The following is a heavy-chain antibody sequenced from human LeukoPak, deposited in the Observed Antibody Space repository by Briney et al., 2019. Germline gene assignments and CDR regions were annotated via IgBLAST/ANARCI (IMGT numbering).Heavy chain of an antibody. CDR3: AKHKEDYGDSCLDDS. CDR1: GFTSSSYA. D-gene: IGHD4-17*01. Sequence: GGSLRLSCAASGFTSSSYAMSWVRQAPGKGLAWVSGISGSGGRTYYADSVKGRFTISRDNSKNTLYLQMSSLRAEDTAVYYCAKHKEDYGDSCLDDSWGQGALVTVSS. CDR2: ISGSGGRT. V-gene: IGHV3-23*01. J-gene: IGHJ5*01.